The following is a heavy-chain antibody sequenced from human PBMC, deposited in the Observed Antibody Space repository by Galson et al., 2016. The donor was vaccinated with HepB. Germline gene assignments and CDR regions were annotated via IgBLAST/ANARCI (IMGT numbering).Heavy chain of an antibody. J-gene: IGHJ4*02. D-gene: IGHD3-10*01. Sequence: TLSLTCDVSGGSVSGGGYSWNWIRQSPGQGLQWIGQIYHSGRTSFNPALKSRVTVSLDRSKNQFSLNLTSVTAADTAVYYCARAWGERVDFDYWGQGARVSVSS. CDR2: IYHSGRT. V-gene: IGHV4-30-2*06. CDR3: ARAWGERVDFDY. CDR1: GGSVSGGGYS.